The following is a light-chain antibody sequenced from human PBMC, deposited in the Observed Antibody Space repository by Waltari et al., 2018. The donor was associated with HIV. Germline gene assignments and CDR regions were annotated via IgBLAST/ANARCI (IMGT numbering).Light chain of an antibody. V-gene: IGKV1-39*01. CDR2: AAS. CDR1: QSVRTS. CDR3: QESYSSSYA. J-gene: IGKJ4*01. Sequence: DMQITQSPSSLSASVGDRVTITCRASQSVRTSLNRYQQDPGKPGKAPKLLIYAASSLQSGVPSRFSGSGSGTEFSLTISSLQPEDFATYYCQESYSSSYAFGGGTKVEIK.